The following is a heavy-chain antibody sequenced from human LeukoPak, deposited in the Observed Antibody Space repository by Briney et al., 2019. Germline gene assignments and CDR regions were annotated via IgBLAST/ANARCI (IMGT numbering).Heavy chain of an antibody. J-gene: IGHJ4*02. Sequence: PSETLSLTCSVSGGSISSSSYYWGSIRQPPGKGREWIGSIYYSGSTYYNPCLKSRVTISVDTYKNQFSLKLSSVTAADTAVYYCAREKNYYGSGSHFDYWGQGTLVTVSS. V-gene: IGHV4-39*07. D-gene: IGHD3-10*01. CDR1: GGSISSSSYY. CDR2: IYYSGST. CDR3: AREKNYYGSGSHFDY.